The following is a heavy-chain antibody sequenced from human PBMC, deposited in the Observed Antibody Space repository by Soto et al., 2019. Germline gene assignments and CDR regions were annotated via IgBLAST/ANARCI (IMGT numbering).Heavy chain of an antibody. CDR3: ARDRYSYGRPAYFDY. CDR1: GFTFSSYG. CDR2: IWYDGSNK. V-gene: IGHV3-33*01. J-gene: IGHJ4*02. D-gene: IGHD5-18*01. Sequence: QVQLVESGGGVVQPGRSLRLSCAASGFTFSSYGMHWVRQAPGKGLEWVAVIWYDGSNKYYADSVKGRFTISRDNSKNTLYLQMNSLRAEDTAVYYCARDRYSYGRPAYFDYWGQGTLVTVSS.